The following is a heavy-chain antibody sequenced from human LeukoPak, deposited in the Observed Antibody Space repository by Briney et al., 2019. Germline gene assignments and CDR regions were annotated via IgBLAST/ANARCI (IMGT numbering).Heavy chain of an antibody. Sequence: SGTLSLTCGASGGSIGTINCWSWVRQPPGQGLEWIGEISLTGLTHYNPSLESRVTVSLGKSKNQLSLNLTSVTAADTAVYYCSREHGAFSPSGYSGQAILVTV. CDR3: SREHGAFSPSGY. D-gene: IGHD1-26*01. CDR2: ISLTGLT. CDR1: GGSIGTINC. J-gene: IGHJ4*02. V-gene: IGHV4-4*02.